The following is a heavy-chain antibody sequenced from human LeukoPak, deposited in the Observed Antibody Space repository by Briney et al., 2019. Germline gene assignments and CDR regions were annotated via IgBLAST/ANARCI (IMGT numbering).Heavy chain of an antibody. CDR1: GGSISSSSSY. D-gene: IGHD3-3*01. CDR3: AKYYDFWSGYFYVDV. Sequence: SETLSLTCTVSGGSISSSSSYWGWIRQPPGKGLEWIGSIYYSGSTYYNPSLKSRVTISVDTSKNQFSLKLSSVTAADTAVYYCAKYYDFWSGYFYVDVWDKGTTVTVSS. V-gene: IGHV4-39*07. CDR2: IYYSGST. J-gene: IGHJ6*03.